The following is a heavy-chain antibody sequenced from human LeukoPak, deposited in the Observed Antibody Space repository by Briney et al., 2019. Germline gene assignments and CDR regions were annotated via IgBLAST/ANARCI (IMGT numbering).Heavy chain of an antibody. D-gene: IGHD1-7*01. J-gene: IGHJ6*03. Sequence: PSETLSLTCSVSGYSISSGHYWGWIRQPPGKGLEWIGSIYHSGSTYYNPSLKSRVTISVDTSTNQFSLKLSSVTAADTAVYYCARVGNWNYVYQYYYMDVWGKGTTVTVSS. CDR1: GYSISSGHY. CDR3: ARVGNWNYVYQYYYMDV. V-gene: IGHV4-38-2*02. CDR2: IYHSGST.